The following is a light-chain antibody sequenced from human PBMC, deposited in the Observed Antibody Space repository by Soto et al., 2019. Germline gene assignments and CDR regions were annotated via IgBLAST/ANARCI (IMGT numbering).Light chain of an antibody. CDR3: QQSYSTPMYT. J-gene: IGKJ2*01. CDR1: QSISTY. V-gene: IGKV1-5*03. Sequence: DIQMTQSPSTLSASVGDRVTIPCRASQSISTYLAWYQQKPGKAPKLLIYKASSLESGVPSRFSGSGSGTDFTLTISSLQPEDFATYYCQQSYSTPMYTFGQGTKVDIK. CDR2: KAS.